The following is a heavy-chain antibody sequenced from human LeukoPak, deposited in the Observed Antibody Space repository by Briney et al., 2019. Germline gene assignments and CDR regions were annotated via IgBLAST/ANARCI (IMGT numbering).Heavy chain of an antibody. Sequence: GGSLRLSCAASGFTVSSNYMSWVRQAPGKGLEWVSVIYSGGSTYYADSVKGRFTISRDNSKNTLYLQMNSLRAEDTAVYYCAIVQNRHYDMPFDPWGQGTLVTVSS. J-gene: IGHJ5*02. CDR2: IYSGGST. D-gene: IGHD3-9*01. V-gene: IGHV3-66*01. CDR1: GFTVSSNY. CDR3: AIVQNRHYDMPFDP.